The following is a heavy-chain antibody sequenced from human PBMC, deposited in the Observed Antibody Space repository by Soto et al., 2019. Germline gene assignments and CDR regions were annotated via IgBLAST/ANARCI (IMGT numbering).Heavy chain of an antibody. CDR3: ACEYYSSPHY. CDR1: GGPITSSDYH. Sequence: QLQLQESGPRLVKPSETLFLTCTVSGGPITSSDYHWGWIRQPPGKGLEWIGSIYYSGNTYYNPSLKSRVTISVDTSKNQFSLNLISVTAADTAVYYCACEYYSSPHYWGQGTLVTVSS. J-gene: IGHJ4*02. CDR2: IYYSGNT. D-gene: IGHD6-13*01. V-gene: IGHV4-39*01.